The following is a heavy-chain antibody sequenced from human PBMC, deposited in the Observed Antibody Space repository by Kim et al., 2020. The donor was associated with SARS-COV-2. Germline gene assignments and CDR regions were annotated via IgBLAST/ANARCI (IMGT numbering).Heavy chain of an antibody. V-gene: IGHV3-74*01. D-gene: IGHD3-9*01. Sequence: GGSLRLSCAASGFTFTNYWMHWVRQAPGKGLVWVSRINTDGSETAYSDSVRGRFTISRDTAKNTLYLQMNSLTAEDTAVYYCVRDGRLTAYSPEAFDIWGQGTMVTVSS. CDR1: GFTFTNYW. CDR3: VRDGRLTAYSPEAFDI. CDR2: INTDGSET. J-gene: IGHJ3*02.